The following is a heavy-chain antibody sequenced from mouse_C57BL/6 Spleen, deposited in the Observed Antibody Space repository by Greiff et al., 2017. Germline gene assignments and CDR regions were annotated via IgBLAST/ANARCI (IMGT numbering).Heavy chain of an antibody. CDR1: GFTFSSYA. V-gene: IGHV5-9-1*02. Sequence: EVKLMESGEGLVKPGGSLKLSCAASGFTFSSYAMSWVRQTPEKRLEWVAYISSGGDYIYYADTVQGRFTISRDNARNTLYLQKSSLKSEDTAMYYCTREGYGSFDYWGQGTTLTVSS. CDR3: TREGYGSFDY. CDR2: ISSGGDYI. D-gene: IGHD1-1*01. J-gene: IGHJ2*01.